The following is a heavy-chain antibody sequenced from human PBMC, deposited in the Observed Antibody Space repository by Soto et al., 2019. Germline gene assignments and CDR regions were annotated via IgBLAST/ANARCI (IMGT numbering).Heavy chain of an antibody. J-gene: IGHJ4*02. CDR3: ARDPGLQYYFDY. D-gene: IGHD4-4*01. CDR1: GFTFSSYG. Sequence: QVQLVESGGGVVQPGRSLRLSCAASGFTFSSYGMHWVRQAPGKGLEWVAVIWYGGSNKYYADSVKGRFTISRDNSKNTLYLQMNSLRAEDTAVYYCARDPGLQYYFDYWGQGTLVTVSS. CDR2: IWYGGSNK. V-gene: IGHV3-33*01.